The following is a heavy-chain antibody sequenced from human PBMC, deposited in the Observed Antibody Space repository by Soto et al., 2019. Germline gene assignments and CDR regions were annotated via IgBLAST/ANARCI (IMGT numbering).Heavy chain of an antibody. CDR2: INHSGST. D-gene: IGHD6-13*01. CDR1: GGSFSGYY. CDR3: ARAYSSSWYRPGWVDY. J-gene: IGHJ4*02. Sequence: ETLSLTCAVYGGSFSGYYWSWIRQPPGKGLEWIGEINHSGSTNYNPSLKSRVTISVDTSKNQFSLKLSSVTAADTAVYYCARAYSSSWYRPGWVDYWGQGTLVTVSS. V-gene: IGHV4-34*01.